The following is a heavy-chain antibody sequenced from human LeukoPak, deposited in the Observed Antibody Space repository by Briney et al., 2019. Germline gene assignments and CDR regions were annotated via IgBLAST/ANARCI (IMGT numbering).Heavy chain of an antibody. CDR1: GFSISSGYY. V-gene: IGHV4-38-2*02. CDR2: IYHSGST. D-gene: IGHD3-10*01. J-gene: IGHJ4*02. Sequence: SETLSLTCSVSGFSISSGYYWGWIRQPPGKGLEWIGSIYHSGSTSYNPSLQSRITMSVDTSKNQFSLKVYSVTAADTAVYYCARDRGYYFYYWGQGALVTVSS. CDR3: ARDRGYYFYY.